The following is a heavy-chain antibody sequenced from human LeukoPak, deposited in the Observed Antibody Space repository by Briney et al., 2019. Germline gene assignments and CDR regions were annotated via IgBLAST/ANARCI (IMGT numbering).Heavy chain of an antibody. D-gene: IGHD6-19*01. J-gene: IGHJ6*02. V-gene: IGHV4-59*01. Sequence: SETLSLTCTVSGGSISSYYWSWIRQPPGKGLEWIGYIYYSGSTNYNPSLKSRVTISVDTSKNQFSLKLSSVTAADTAVYYCARVGSSGWPNYYYYGMDVWGQGTTVTVSS. CDR3: ARVGSSGWPNYYYYGMDV. CDR2: IYYSGST. CDR1: GGSISSYY.